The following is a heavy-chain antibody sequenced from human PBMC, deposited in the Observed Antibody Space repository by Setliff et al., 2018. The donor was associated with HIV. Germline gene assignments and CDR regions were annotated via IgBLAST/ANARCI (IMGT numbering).Heavy chain of an antibody. V-gene: IGHV4-39*07. CDR1: GGSVIKDNFY. CDR3: ASTKVTPHGRYFQH. D-gene: IGHD4-4*01. Sequence: SETLSLTCSVSGGSVIKDNFYWGWIRQAPAKGLEWIGTLYDTGRTYYNPPLKSRVTISVDTSKNQFSLKLSSVTAADTAVYYCASTKVTPHGRYFQHWGQGTLVTVSS. J-gene: IGHJ1*01. CDR2: LYDTGRT.